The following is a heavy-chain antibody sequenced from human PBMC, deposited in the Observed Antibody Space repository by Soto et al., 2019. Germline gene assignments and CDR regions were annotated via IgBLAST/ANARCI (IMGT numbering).Heavy chain of an antibody. CDR2: IKQERREK. D-gene: IGHD2-15*01. V-gene: IGHV3-7*05. CDR3: AKDQTEDIVVVVAASKLYYYGMDV. J-gene: IGHJ6*02. Sequence: GGSLRLSCAAAGFSFSNAWMNWVRQAPGKGLEWVANIKQERREKYYVDSVKGRFTISRDNANNSLYLQINILRAEDTAVYYCAKDQTEDIVVVVAASKLYYYGMDVWGQGTTVTVSS. CDR1: GFSFSNAW.